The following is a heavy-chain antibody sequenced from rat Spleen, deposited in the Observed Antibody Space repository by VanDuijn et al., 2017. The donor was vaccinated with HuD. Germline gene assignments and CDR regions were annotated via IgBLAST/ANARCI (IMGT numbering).Heavy chain of an antibody. CDR1: GLSFTSHT. CDR2: IWSNGGT. Sequence: QVQLKESGPGLIQPSQTLSLTCTVSGLSFTSHTVSWIRQPPGKGLEWMGLIWSNGGTDYNSAIKSRLSISRDTSKSQVFLKMNSRQTEDTAMYFCAATVVSVMDSWGQGTSVTVSS. CDR3: AATVVSVMDS. D-gene: IGHD1-1*01. J-gene: IGHJ4*01. V-gene: IGHV2-47*01.